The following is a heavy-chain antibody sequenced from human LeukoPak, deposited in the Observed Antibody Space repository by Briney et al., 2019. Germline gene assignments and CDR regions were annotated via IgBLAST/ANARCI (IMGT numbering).Heavy chain of an antibody. V-gene: IGHV4-59*11. J-gene: IGHJ4*02. CDR3: ARGMVLAI. CDR2: IYYSGST. D-gene: IGHD3-10*01. Sequence: SETLSLTCTVSGGSISSHYWSWIRQPPGKGLEWIGYIYYSGSTNYNPSLKSRVTISVDTSKNQFSLKLSSVTAADTAVYYCARGMVLAIWGQGTLVTVSS. CDR1: GGSISSHY.